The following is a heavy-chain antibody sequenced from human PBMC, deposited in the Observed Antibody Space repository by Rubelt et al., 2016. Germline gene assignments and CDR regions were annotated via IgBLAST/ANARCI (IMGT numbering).Heavy chain of an antibody. CDR2: INHSGST. J-gene: IGHJ4*02. Sequence: QVQLQESGPGLVKPSGTLSLTCTVSGGSISSYYWGWIRQPPGKGLEWIGEINHSGSTNYHPSLKSRVTISVDTSKNQFSLKLSSVTAADTAVYYCARAPGYSNYDYWGQGTLVTVSS. CDR1: GGSISSYY. V-gene: IGHV4-59*12. CDR3: ARAPGYSNYDY. D-gene: IGHD4-11*01.